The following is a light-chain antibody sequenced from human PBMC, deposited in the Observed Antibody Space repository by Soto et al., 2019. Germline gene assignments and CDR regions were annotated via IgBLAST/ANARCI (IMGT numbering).Light chain of an antibody. CDR3: QQNYGTPNT. J-gene: IGKJ4*02. Sequence: DIQMTQSPSSLSASVGDRVTITCRASQSINRYLNWHQQKPGEAPKLLISSASTLQGGVTSRFSCSGSGTDVTLTISSLQPEDFATYYCQQNYGTPNTFGGGTKVAIK. CDR2: SAS. V-gene: IGKV1-39*01. CDR1: QSINRY.